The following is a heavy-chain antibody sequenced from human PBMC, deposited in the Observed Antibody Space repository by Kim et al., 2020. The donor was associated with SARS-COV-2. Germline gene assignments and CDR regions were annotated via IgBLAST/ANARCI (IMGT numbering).Heavy chain of an antibody. D-gene: IGHD1-1*01. V-gene: IGHV4-59*13. CDR2: IYYSGST. CDR3: AREVRRLQPRFDY. Sequence: SETLSLTCTVSGGSISSYYWSWIRQPPGKGLEWIGYIYYSGSTNYNPSLKSRVTISVDTSKNQFSLKLSSVTAADTAVYYCAREVRRLQPRFDYWGQGTLVTVSS. J-gene: IGHJ4*02. CDR1: GGSISSYY.